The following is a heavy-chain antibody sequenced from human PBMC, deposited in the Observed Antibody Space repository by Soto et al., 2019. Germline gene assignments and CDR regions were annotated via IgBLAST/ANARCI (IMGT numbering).Heavy chain of an antibody. V-gene: IGHV1-8*01. CDR3: ARGADIVVVPAHYYYYYMDV. J-gene: IGHJ6*03. D-gene: IGHD2-2*01. CDR1: GYTFTSYD. CDR2: MNPNSGNT. Sequence: ASVKVSCKASGYTFTSYDINWVRQATGQGLEWMEWMNPNSGNTGYAQKFQGRVTMTRNTSISTAYMELSSLRSEDTAVYYCARGADIVVVPAHYYYYYMDVWGKGTTVTVSS.